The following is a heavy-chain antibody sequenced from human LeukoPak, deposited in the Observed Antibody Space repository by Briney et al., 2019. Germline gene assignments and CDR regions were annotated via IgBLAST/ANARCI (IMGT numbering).Heavy chain of an antibody. CDR3: ARDLEEYCSGGSCSLFDY. CDR1: GFTFSNYN. J-gene: IGHJ4*02. V-gene: IGHV3-21*01. CDR2: ISSSSNDI. D-gene: IGHD2-15*01. Sequence: GGSLRLSCAASGFTFSNYNMNWVRQAPGKGLEWVSSISSSSNDIYYADSVKGRFTISRDNAKNSLYLQMNSLRAEDTAVYYCARDLEEYCSGGSCSLFDYWGQGTLVTVSS.